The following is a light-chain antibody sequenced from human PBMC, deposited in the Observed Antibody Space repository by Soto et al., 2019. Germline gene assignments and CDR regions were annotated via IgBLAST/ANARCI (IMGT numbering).Light chain of an antibody. CDR2: GAS. V-gene: IGKV1-6*01. J-gene: IGKJ1*01. Sequence: AIQMTQSPSSLSASVGDRVTITCRASQALGNDLSWYQQKPGKAPNLLIYGASSLQTGVPSRFSGSGFGTDFTLTINRLQPEDFATYYCLQDNTWPWAFGPGTRVDIK. CDR1: QALGND. CDR3: LQDNTWPWA.